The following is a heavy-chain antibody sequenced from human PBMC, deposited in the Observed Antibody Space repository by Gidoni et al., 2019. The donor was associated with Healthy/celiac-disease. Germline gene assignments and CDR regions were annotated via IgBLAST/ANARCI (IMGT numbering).Heavy chain of an antibody. CDR2: ISYDVSNK. V-gene: IGHV3-30*18. D-gene: IGHD2-8*01. CDR1: GFTFSSYG. CDR3: AKGEPGYCTNGVCSYPAF. Sequence: QVQLVESGGGVVQPGRSLRHSCAASGFTFSSYGRHWVRQAPGKGLEWVAVISYDVSNKYYADSVKGRFTISRANSKNTLYLQMNSLRAEDTAVYYCAKGEPGYCTNGVCSYPAFWGQGTLVTVSS. J-gene: IGHJ4*02.